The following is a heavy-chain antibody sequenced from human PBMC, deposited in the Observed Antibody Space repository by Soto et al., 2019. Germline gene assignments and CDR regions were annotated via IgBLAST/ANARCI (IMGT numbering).Heavy chain of an antibody. CDR1: GFAFGSHG. J-gene: IGHJ4*02. Sequence: GGSLRLSCAASGFAFGSHGVNWVRQAPGKGLEWVSSISSGSSYIYYADSVKGRFTISRDNAKNSLYLQMNSLRAEDTAVYYCARDRSYYDSSGFLYYFDYWGQGTLVTVSA. V-gene: IGHV3-21*01. CDR2: ISSGSSYI. CDR3: ARDRSYYDSSGFLYYFDY. D-gene: IGHD3-22*01.